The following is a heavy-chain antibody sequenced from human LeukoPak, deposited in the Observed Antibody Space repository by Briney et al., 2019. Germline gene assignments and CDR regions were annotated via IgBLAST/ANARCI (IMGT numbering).Heavy chain of an antibody. J-gene: IGHJ6*03. Sequence: SETLSLTCTVSGGSISSYYWSWIRQPPGKGLEWIGYIYYSGSTNYNPSLKSRVTISVDTSKNQFSLKLSSVTAADTAVYYCARGLQGYYYYYYMDVWGKGTTVTVSS. CDR1: GGSISSYY. CDR2: IYYSGST. V-gene: IGHV4-59*01. CDR3: ARGLQGYYYYYYMDV.